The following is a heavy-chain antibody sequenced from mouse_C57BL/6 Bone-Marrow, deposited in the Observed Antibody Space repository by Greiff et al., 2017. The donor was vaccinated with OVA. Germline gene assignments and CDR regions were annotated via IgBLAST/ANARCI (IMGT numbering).Heavy chain of an antibody. V-gene: IGHV2-2*01. D-gene: IGHD1-1*01. CDR3: ARNPSNYYGSSYWYFDV. J-gene: IGHJ1*03. CDR1: GFSLTSYG. Sequence: VNVVESGPGLVQPSQSLSITCTVSGFSLTSYGVHWVRQSPGKGLEWLGVIWSGGSTDYNAAFISRLSISKDNSKSQVFFKMNSLQADDTAIYYCARNPSNYYGSSYWYFDVWGTGTTVTVSS. CDR2: IWSGGST.